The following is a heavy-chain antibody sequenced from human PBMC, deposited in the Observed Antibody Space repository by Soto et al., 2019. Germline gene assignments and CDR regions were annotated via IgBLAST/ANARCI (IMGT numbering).Heavy chain of an antibody. Sequence: NPSETLSLTCAVSGGSISSTNWWGWVRQSPGKGLEWIGEIYHNGSPDYNPSLKSRVTISVDKSKNHVFLKLTSVTAADTAMYFCGRWLGTSYGMDVWGQGTAVTVSS. CDR3: GRWLGTSYGMDV. CDR1: GGSISSTNW. CDR2: IYHNGSP. V-gene: IGHV4-4*02. J-gene: IGHJ6*02. D-gene: IGHD3-10*01.